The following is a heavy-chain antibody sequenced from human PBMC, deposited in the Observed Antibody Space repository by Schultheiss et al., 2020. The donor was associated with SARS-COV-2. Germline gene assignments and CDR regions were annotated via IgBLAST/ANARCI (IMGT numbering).Heavy chain of an antibody. Sequence: ASVKVSCKASGYTFTSHDINWVRQANGQGLEWMGWMNPNSGNTGYAQKFQGRVTFTRNTSISTAYMELSSLRSEDTAVYYCARSDFWSGYYGYYYYGMDVWGQGTTVTVSS. V-gene: IGHV1-8*03. D-gene: IGHD3-3*01. CDR1: GYTFTSHD. CDR3: ARSDFWSGYYGYYYYGMDV. J-gene: IGHJ6*02. CDR2: MNPNSGNT.